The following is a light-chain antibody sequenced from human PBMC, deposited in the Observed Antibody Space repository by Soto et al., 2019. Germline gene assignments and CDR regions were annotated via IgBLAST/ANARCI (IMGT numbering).Light chain of an antibody. CDR2: GAS. Sequence: EIVLTQSPGTLSLSPGERATLACRASQSVSSNLAWYLQKPGQAPRLLIYGASTRATGIPARFSGSGSGTEFTLTISSLQSEDFAVYYCQQYYDWPITFGQGTRLEIK. J-gene: IGKJ5*01. V-gene: IGKV3-15*01. CDR3: QQYYDWPIT. CDR1: QSVSSN.